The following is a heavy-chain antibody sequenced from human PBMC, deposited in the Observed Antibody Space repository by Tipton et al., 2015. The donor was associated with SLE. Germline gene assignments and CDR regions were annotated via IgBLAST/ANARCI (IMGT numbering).Heavy chain of an antibody. CDR2: ISVYNGNT. V-gene: IGHV1-18*01. CDR3: ARGGSYYDSGGYFYYFDY. Sequence: QLVQSGAEVKKPGASVKVSCKASGYTFTSYGVSWVRQAPGQGLEWMGWISVYNGNTNYAQRLQGRVTMTTDTSTSTAYMELRSLRSDDTAVYYCARGGSYYDSGGYFYYFDYWGQGALVTVSS. D-gene: IGHD3-22*01. J-gene: IGHJ4*02. CDR1: GYTFTSYG.